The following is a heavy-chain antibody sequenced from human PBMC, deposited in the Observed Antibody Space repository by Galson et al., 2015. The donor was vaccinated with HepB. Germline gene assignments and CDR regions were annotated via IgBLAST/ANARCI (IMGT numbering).Heavy chain of an antibody. CDR3: SRGVYYFDTSGISPLHH. CDR1: GFTFSSYW. CDR2: INSDGSST. V-gene: IGHV3-74*01. D-gene: IGHD3-22*01. J-gene: IGHJ1*01. Sequence: SLRLSCAASGFTFSSYWMHWVRQAPGKGLVWVSRINSDGSSTTYADSVKGRFTISRDNAKNTLYLQMNSLRAEDTAVYYCSRGVYYFDTSGISPLHHWGQGTLVTVSS.